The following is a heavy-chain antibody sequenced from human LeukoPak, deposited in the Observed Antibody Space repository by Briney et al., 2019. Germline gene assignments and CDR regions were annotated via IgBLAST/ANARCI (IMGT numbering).Heavy chain of an antibody. J-gene: IGHJ5*02. CDR3: ASLSEYCSSGSCYLGWFDP. Sequence: SETLSLTCTVSGGSISSSSYYWSWIRQPPGKGLEWIGYVYYAGSTNYNPSLKSRVTISVDTSKNQVSLKLSSVTAADTAVYYCASLSEYCSSGSCYLGWFDPWGQGTLVTVSS. CDR2: VYYAGST. D-gene: IGHD2-15*01. V-gene: IGHV4-61*01. CDR1: GGSISSSSYY.